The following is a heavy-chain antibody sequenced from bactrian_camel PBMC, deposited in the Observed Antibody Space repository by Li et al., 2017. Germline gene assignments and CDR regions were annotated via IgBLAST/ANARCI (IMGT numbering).Heavy chain of an antibody. CDR3: AVDGPVAFCSDYPSNFRG. CDR1: GYTQRSGR. V-gene: IGHV3S67*01. Sequence: VQLVESGGGSVQAGVSLSLSCAARGYTQRSGRLAWFRQVPGKEREMVAQMQDDGAKHYDRTAEGRFTISKDAAKDTLDLRMTSLKPEDSGMYYCAVDGPVAFCSDYPSNFRGWGQGTQVTVS. CDR2: MQDDGAK. J-gene: IGHJ4*01. D-gene: IGHD2*01.